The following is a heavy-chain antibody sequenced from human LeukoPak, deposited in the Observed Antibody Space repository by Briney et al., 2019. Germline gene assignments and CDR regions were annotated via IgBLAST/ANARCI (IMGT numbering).Heavy chain of an antibody. CDR1: GFTVSSNY. V-gene: IGHV3-53*01. D-gene: IGHD3-22*01. CDR2: IYSGGST. CDR3: AGGRYDSSGYYYDY. J-gene: IGHJ4*02. Sequence: PGGSLRLSCAASGFTVSSNYMSWVRQAPGKGLEWVSVIYSGGSTYYADSVKGRFTISRDNSKNTLYLQMNSLRAEDTAVYYCAGGRYDSSGYYYDYWGQGTLVTVSS.